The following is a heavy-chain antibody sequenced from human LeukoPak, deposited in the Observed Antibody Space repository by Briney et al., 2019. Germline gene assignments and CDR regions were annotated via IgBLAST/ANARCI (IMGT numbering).Heavy chain of an antibody. Sequence: ASVKVSCKASGYTFTGYYMHWVRQAPGQGLEWMGWINPNSGGTNYAQKFQGRVTMTRNTSISTAYMELSSLRSEDTAVYYCARGPYSGWYGFTHYYYYMDVWGKGTTVTVSS. J-gene: IGHJ6*03. V-gene: IGHV1-2*02. CDR2: INPNSGGT. D-gene: IGHD6-19*01. CDR1: GYTFTGYY. CDR3: ARGPYSGWYGFTHYYYYMDV.